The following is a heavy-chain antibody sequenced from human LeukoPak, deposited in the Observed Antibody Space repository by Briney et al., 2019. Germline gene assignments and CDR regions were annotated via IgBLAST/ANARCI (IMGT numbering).Heavy chain of an antibody. Sequence: GGSLRLSCAASGFTVSSNYMSWVRQAPGKGLEWVSSIYSGGSTYYTDSVKGRFTISRDNSKNTLYLQMNSLRAEDTAVYYCARDHLAAAGKVIYYGMDVWGQGTTVTVSS. CDR3: ARDHLAAAGKVIYYGMDV. CDR2: IYSGGST. CDR1: GFTVSSNY. J-gene: IGHJ6*02. D-gene: IGHD6-13*01. V-gene: IGHV3-66*01.